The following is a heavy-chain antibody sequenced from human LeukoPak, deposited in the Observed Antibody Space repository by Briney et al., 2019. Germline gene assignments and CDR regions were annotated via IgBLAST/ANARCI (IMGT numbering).Heavy chain of an antibody. Sequence: GGSLRLSCAASGFTFSSYWMSWVRQAPGKGLEWVGRMKSKTDGGTTDYAAPVKGRFTISRDDSKNTLYLQMNSLKTEDTAVYYCTTVSDYVWFGELLDYWGQGTLVTVSS. CDR3: TTVSDYVWFGELLDY. CDR2: MKSKTDGGTT. D-gene: IGHD3-10*01. J-gene: IGHJ4*02. CDR1: GFTFSSYW. V-gene: IGHV3-15*01.